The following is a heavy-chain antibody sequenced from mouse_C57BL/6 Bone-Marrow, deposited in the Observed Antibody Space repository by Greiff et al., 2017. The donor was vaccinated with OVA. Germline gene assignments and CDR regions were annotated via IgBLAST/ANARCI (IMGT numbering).Heavy chain of an antibody. V-gene: IGHV1-80*01. CDR1: GYAFSSYW. D-gene: IGHD1-1*01. J-gene: IGHJ1*03. CDR3: AREEDYYYGSSYGYFDV. Sequence: VKLQESGAELVKPGASVKISCKASGYAFSSYWMNWVKQRPGKGLEWIGQIYPGDGDTNYNGKFKGKATLTADKSSSTAYMQLSSLTSEDSAVYFCAREEDYYYGSSYGYFDVWGTGTTVTVSS. CDR2: IYPGDGDT.